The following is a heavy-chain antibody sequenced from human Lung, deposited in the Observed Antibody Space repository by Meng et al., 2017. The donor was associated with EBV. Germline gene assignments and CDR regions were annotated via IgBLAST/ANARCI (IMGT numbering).Heavy chain of an antibody. CDR2: IYYSGST. V-gene: IGHV4-31*03. Sequence: QGHLQESGPGLVKPSPTLSLTCTVAGGSISSGGFYWSWIRQHPGKGLEWIGYIYYSGSTYYNPSLRSRVAISIDTSKNQFSLKLTSVTAADTAVYFCARTNYGDYNWFDPWGQGTLVTVSS. CDR3: ARTNYGDYNWFDP. D-gene: IGHD4-17*01. CDR1: GGSISSGGFY. J-gene: IGHJ5*02.